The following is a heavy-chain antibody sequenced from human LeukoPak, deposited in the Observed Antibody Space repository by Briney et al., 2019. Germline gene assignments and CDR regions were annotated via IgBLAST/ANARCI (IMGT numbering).Heavy chain of an antibody. D-gene: IGHD3-10*01. CDR3: ARDYYASGSFDY. Sequence: GGSLRLSCAASGITFSGFWMSWVRQAPGKGLEWVAHIKKDGSEQFCVDSVKGRFSVSRDNARNPLYLQMDSLRVEDTAVYYCARDYYASGSFDYWGQGILVTVSS. J-gene: IGHJ4*02. CDR1: GITFSGFW. V-gene: IGHV3-7*01. CDR2: IKKDGSEQ.